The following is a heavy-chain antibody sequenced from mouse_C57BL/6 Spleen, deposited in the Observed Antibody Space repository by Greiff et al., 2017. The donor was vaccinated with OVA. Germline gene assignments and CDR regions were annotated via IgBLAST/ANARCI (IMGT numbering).Heavy chain of an antibody. CDR3: ARANWGFDY. CDR1: GFTFTDYY. Sequence: EVKLMESGGGLVQPGGSLSLSCAASGFTFTDYYMSWVRQPPGKALEWLGFIRNKANGYTTEYSASVKGRFTISRDNSQSILYLQMNALRAEDSATYYCARANWGFDYWGQGTTLTVSS. V-gene: IGHV7-3*01. CDR2: IRNKANGYTT. J-gene: IGHJ2*01. D-gene: IGHD4-1*01.